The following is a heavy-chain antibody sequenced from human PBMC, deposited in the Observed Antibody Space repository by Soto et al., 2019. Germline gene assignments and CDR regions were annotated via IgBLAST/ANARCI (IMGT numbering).Heavy chain of an antibody. CDR3: ARQIYDSDTGPNFQYYFDS. Sequence: GESLKISCKGSGYSFAGYWITCVRQKPGKGLEWMGRIDPSDSQTYYSPSFRGHVTISVTKSIATVFLQWSSLRASDTAMYYCARQIYDSDTGPNFQYYFDSWGQGTPVPVSS. CDR1: GYSFAGYW. J-gene: IGHJ4*02. D-gene: IGHD3-22*01. V-gene: IGHV5-10-1*01. CDR2: IDPSDSQT.